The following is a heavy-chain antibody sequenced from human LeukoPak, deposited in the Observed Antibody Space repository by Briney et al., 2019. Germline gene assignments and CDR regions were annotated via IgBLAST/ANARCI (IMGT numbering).Heavy chain of an antibody. V-gene: IGHV1-69*01. CDR2: IIPIFGTA. CDR3: ARGSGLYCGGDCYNY. D-gene: IGHD2-21*01. J-gene: IGHJ4*02. Sequence: SVKVSCKASGGTFTSYAISWVRQAPGQGLEWMGGIIPIFGTANYAQKFQGRVTITADESTSTACMELSSLRSEDTAVYYCARGSGLYCGGDCYNYWGQGTLVTVSS. CDR1: GGTFTSYA.